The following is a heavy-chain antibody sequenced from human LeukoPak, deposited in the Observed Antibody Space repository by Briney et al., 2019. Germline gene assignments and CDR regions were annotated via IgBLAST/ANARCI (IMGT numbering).Heavy chain of an antibody. CDR3: ARVNFVGATTLEWFDP. CDR2: IYYSGSI. Sequence: SEALSLTCTVSGGSISSSSYYWGWIRQPPGKGLEWIGSIYYSGSIYYKPSLKSRVTISVDTSKNQFSLRLSSVTAADTAVYYCARVNFVGATTLEWFDPWGQGTLVTVSS. D-gene: IGHD1-26*01. V-gene: IGHV4-39*07. J-gene: IGHJ5*02. CDR1: GGSISSSSYY.